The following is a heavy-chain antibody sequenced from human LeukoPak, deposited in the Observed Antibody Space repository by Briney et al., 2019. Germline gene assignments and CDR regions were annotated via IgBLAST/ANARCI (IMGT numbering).Heavy chain of an antibody. J-gene: IGHJ4*02. CDR1: GFGVSRNY. V-gene: IGHV3-66*01. Sequence: GGSLRLSCAASGFGVSRNYMNWVRQAPGKGLEWVSILYSNGDTYYGNSVKGRFTISRDDSKNTLYLQMDSLRVEDTAVYYCARSQITLIRGDFDYWGQGTLVTVSS. CDR2: LYSNGDT. CDR3: ARSQITLIRGDFDY. D-gene: IGHD3-10*01.